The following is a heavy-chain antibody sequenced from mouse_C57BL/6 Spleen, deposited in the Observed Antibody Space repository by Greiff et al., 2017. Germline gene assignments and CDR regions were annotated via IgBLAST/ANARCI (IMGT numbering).Heavy chain of an antibody. Sequence: AQLQQSGAELVKPGASVKLSCTASGFNIKDYYMHWVKQRPEQGLEWIGRIDPEDGETNYAPKFQGKATITADTSSNTAYLQLSSLTSEDTAVYYGARGGFDYGLDGPALDYWGQGTTLTVSS. D-gene: IGHD1-1*01. CDR3: ARGGFDYGLDGPALDY. V-gene: IGHV14-2*01. CDR2: IDPEDGET. J-gene: IGHJ2*01. CDR1: GFNIKDYY.